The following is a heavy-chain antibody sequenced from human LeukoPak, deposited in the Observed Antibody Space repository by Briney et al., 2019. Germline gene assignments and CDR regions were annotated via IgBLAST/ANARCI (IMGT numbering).Heavy chain of an antibody. V-gene: IGHV3-23*01. D-gene: IGHD3-10*01. Sequence: GGSLRLSCAASGFTFSSYGMSWVRQAPGKGLEWVSAISGSGGSTYYADSVKGRFTISRDNSKNTLYLQMNSLRAEDTAVYYCAKRRNYYGSGNTKNWFDPWGQGTLVTVSS. CDR3: AKRRNYYGSGNTKNWFDP. CDR1: GFTFSSYG. J-gene: IGHJ5*02. CDR2: ISGSGGST.